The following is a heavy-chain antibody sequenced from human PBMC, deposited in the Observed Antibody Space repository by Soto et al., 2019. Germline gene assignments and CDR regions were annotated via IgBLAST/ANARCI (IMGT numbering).Heavy chain of an antibody. D-gene: IGHD3-22*01. CDR1: GYTFTSYD. J-gene: IGHJ4*02. CDR3: ARVSSSGYYLGSDY. CDR2: ISAYNGNT. V-gene: IGHV1-18*01. Sequence: GGPVKVSCKASGYTFTSYDINWVRQATGQGLEWMGWISAYNGNTNYAQKLQGRVTMTTDTSTSTAYMELRSLRSDDTTVYYCARVSSSGYYLGSDYWGQGTLVTVSS.